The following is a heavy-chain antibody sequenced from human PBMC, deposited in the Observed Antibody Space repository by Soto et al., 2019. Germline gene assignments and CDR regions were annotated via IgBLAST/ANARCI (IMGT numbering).Heavy chain of an antibody. D-gene: IGHD2-15*01. CDR1: GGSISSGGYS. V-gene: IGHV4-30-2*01. J-gene: IGHJ4*02. CDR2: IYHSGST. CDR3: ARAQWGQNCSGGSCSRRPSYFDY. Sequence: QLQLQESGSGLVKPSQTLSLTCAVSGGSISSGGYSWSWIRQPPGKGLEWIGYIYHSGSTYYNPSLKSRVTISVDRSKNQFSLKLSSVTAADTAVYYCARAQWGQNCSGGSCSRRPSYFDYWGQGTLVTVSS.